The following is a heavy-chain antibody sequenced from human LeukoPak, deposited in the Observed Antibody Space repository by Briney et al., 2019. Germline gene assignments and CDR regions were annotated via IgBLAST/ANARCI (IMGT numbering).Heavy chain of an antibody. J-gene: IGHJ3*02. D-gene: IGHD3-3*01. Sequence: PSETLSLTCTVSGGSISSYYWSWIRQPAGKGLEWIGRIYTSGSTNYNPSLKSRVTMSVDTSKNQFSLKLSSVTAADTAVYYCARDRRYYDLWSGPWAFDIWGQGTMVTVSS. CDR1: GGSISSYY. CDR2: IYTSGST. CDR3: ARDRRYYDLWSGPWAFDI. V-gene: IGHV4-4*07.